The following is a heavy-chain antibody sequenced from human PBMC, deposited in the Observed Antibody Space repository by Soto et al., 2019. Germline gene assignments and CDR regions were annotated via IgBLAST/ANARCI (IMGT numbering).Heavy chain of an antibody. Sequence: PGESLKISCRGSGYNFHPYWIAWVRQMPGKGLEWMGFIYPHDSDTRYSPSFRGQVTISADKSINTAYLQWTSLKASDTAIYFCARPTDYHYGMQVWGQGTTVTVSS. CDR3: ARPTDYHYGMQV. J-gene: IGHJ6*02. D-gene: IGHD4-17*01. CDR2: IYPHDSDT. V-gene: IGHV5-51*01. CDR1: GYNFHPYW.